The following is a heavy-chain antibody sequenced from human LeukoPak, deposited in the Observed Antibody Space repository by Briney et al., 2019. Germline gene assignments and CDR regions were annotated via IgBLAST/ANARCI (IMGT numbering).Heavy chain of an antibody. CDR2: IIPILGIA. J-gene: IGHJ3*02. D-gene: IGHD2-2*01. Sequence: AASVKVSCKASGGTFSSYTISWVRQAPGQGLEWMGGIIPILGIANYAQKFQGRVTITADKSTSTAYMGLSSLRSEDTAVYYCARGIQAGYCSSTSCAPLDAFDIWGQGTMVTVSS. CDR1: GGTFSSYT. CDR3: ARGIQAGYCSSTSCAPLDAFDI. V-gene: IGHV1-69*02.